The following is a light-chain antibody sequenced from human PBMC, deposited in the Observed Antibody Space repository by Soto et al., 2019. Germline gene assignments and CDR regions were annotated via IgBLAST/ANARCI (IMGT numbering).Light chain of an antibody. Sequence: QSALTQPASVAGSPVQSITISCTGTSRDVGSYNIVSWYQQHAGKAPKIMIDEGSTRPSGVSNRFSGSKSGNTASLTISGLQAEDEADYYCCSYAGSSTYVFGTGTKSPLL. CDR1: SRDVGSYNI. J-gene: IGLJ1*01. V-gene: IGLV2-23*01. CDR2: EGS. CDR3: CSYAGSSTYV.